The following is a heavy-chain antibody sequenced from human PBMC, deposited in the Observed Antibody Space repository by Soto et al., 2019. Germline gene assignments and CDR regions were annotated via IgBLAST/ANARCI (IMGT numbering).Heavy chain of an antibody. Sequence: ASVKVSCKASGYTFTSYDINWVRQATGQGLEWMGWMNPNSGNTGYAQKFQGRVTMTRNTSISTVYMELSSLRSGDTAVYYCARGAGVVYYYGSGSPEVDDPWGQGTLFTVSS. CDR2: MNPNSGNT. J-gene: IGHJ5*02. D-gene: IGHD3-10*01. V-gene: IGHV1-8*01. CDR1: GYTFTSYD. CDR3: ARGAGVVYYYGSGSPEVDDP.